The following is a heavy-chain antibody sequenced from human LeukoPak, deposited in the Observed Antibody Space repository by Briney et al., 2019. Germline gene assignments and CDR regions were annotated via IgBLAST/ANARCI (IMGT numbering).Heavy chain of an antibody. J-gene: IGHJ3*02. CDR3: ARGVGAAADAFDI. Sequence: ASVKVSCKASGYTFTGYYMHWVRQATGQGLEWMGWMNPNSGNTGYAQKFQGRVTMTRNTSISTAYMELSSLRSEDTAVYYCARGVGAAADAFDIWGQGTMVTVSS. D-gene: IGHD6-13*01. CDR2: MNPNSGNT. CDR1: GYTFTGYY. V-gene: IGHV1-8*02.